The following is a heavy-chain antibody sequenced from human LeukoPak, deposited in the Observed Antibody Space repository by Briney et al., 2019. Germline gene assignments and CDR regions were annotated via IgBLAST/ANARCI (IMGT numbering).Heavy chain of an antibody. V-gene: IGHV4-59*01. D-gene: IGHD5-18*01. CDR2: IYYSGST. J-gene: IGHJ5*02. CDR3: ARAGNSYGYVGWFDP. Sequence: PSETLSLTCTVSGGSISSYYWSWIRQPPGKGLEWLGYIYYSGSTNYNPSLKSRVTISVDTSKNQFSLKLSSVTAADTAVYYCARAGNSYGYVGWFDPRGQGTLVTVSS. CDR1: GGSISSYY.